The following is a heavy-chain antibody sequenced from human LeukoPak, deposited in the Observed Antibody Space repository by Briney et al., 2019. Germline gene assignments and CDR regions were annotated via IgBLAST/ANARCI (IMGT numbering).Heavy chain of an antibody. D-gene: IGHD3-16*01. J-gene: IGHJ4*02. CDR3: ARDALWMTSIPRLGD. Sequence: PGGSLRLSCAASGFTVSSNYMSWVRQAPGKGLEWGSVIYSGGSTYYADSVKGRFTISRDNSKNTLYLQMNSLRAEDTAVYYCARDALWMTSIPRLGDWGQGALVTVSS. V-gene: IGHV3-66*01. CDR2: IYSGGST. CDR1: GFTVSSNY.